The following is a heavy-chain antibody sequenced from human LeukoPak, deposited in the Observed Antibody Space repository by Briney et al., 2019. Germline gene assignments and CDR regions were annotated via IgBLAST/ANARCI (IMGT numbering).Heavy chain of an antibody. CDR3: AKTHGDSLFDL. J-gene: IGHJ4*02. CDR2: ISGSGT. V-gene: IGHV3-23*01. Sequence: PGGSLRLSCAASGFTFSNFAMNWVRQAPGKGLEWVSTISGSGTYYSDSVKGRFTISRDNSKSTVCLQMNSLRVEDTALYYCAKTHGDSLFDLWGRGTLVTVSS. D-gene: IGHD5-24*01. CDR1: GFTFSNFA.